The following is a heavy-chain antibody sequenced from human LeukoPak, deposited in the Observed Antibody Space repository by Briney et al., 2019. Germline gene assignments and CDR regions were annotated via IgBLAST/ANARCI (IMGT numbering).Heavy chain of an antibody. CDR2: IRSKAYGGTT. J-gene: IGHJ4*02. Sequence: TGGSLRLSCTVSGFTFGDYAMSWVRQAPGKGLEWVGFIRSKAYGGTTEYAASVKGRFTISRDDSKSIAYLQMNSLKTEDTAVYYCTRVLCTNGVCYKPKWGQGTLVTVSS. V-gene: IGHV3-49*04. D-gene: IGHD2-8*01. CDR1: GFTFGDYA. CDR3: TRVLCTNGVCYKPK.